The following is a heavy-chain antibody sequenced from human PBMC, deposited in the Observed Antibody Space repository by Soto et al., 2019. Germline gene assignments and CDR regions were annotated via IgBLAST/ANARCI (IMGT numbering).Heavy chain of an antibody. J-gene: IGHJ5*02. D-gene: IGHD3-9*01. CDR1: GYIFSTYA. CDR2: INAGNGNT. Sequence: ASVKVSCKASGYIFSTYAMNWVRQAPGQSLEWMGWINAGNGNTKYSQKFQGRVTISRDISASTAYVELSSLRSEDTAVYYCARAKITYDILTGYSMGYWFDPWGQGTPVTVYS. CDR3: ARAKITYDILTGYSMGYWFDP. V-gene: IGHV1-3*01.